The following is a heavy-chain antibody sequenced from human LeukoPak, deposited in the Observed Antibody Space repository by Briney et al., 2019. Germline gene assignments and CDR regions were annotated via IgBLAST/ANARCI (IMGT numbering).Heavy chain of an antibody. J-gene: IGHJ4*02. CDR3: ARVPGYLPEDY. CDR1: GYTFTSYG. V-gene: IGHV1-18*01. Sequence: ASVKVSCQASGYTFTSYGFSWVRQAPGQGLEWMGWISAYNGNTKYAQKLQGRVTMTTDTSTSTAYMELRSLRSDDTAVYYCARVPGYLPEDYWGQGTLVTVSS. D-gene: IGHD1-1*01. CDR2: ISAYNGNT.